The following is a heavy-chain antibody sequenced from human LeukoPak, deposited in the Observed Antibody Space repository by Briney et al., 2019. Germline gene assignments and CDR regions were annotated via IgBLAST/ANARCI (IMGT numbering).Heavy chain of an antibody. Sequence: PSETLSLTCTVSGGSISSYYWSWIRQPPGKGLEWIGYIYYSGSTNYNPSLKSRVTISVDTSKNQFSLKLSSVTAADTAVYYCARDTLAIAAAGTSPAGGGAKDAFDIWGQGTMVTVSS. D-gene: IGHD6-13*01. CDR1: GGSISSYY. CDR2: IYYSGST. CDR3: ARDTLAIAAAGTSPAGGGAKDAFDI. V-gene: IGHV4-59*01. J-gene: IGHJ3*02.